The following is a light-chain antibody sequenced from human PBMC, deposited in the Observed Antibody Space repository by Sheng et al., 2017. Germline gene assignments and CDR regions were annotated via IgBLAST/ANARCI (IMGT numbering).Light chain of an antibody. CDR2: ENN. Sequence: QSVLTQPPSVSAAPGQKVTISCSGSSSNIGNNYVSWYQQFPGTAPKIIIYENNRRPSGISDRFSGSKSGTSATLGITGLQTGTGPAYYCATWDSSLSAGVFGGGTKLTVL. CDR1: SSNIGNNY. V-gene: IGLV1-51*02. CDR3: ATWDSSLSAGV. J-gene: IGLJ2*01.